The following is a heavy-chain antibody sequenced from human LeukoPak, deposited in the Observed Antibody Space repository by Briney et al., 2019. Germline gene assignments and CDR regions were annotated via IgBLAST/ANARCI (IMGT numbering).Heavy chain of an antibody. Sequence: ASVKVSCKASGYTFTGYYMHWVRQAPGQGLEWMGRINPNSGGTNYAQKFQGRVTMTRDTSISTAYMELSRLRSDDTAVYYCARVGLGYCSSTSCYGDGYWGQGTLVTASS. CDR1: GYTFTGYY. J-gene: IGHJ4*02. CDR2: INPNSGGT. V-gene: IGHV1-2*06. CDR3: ARVGLGYCSSTSCYGDGY. D-gene: IGHD2-2*01.